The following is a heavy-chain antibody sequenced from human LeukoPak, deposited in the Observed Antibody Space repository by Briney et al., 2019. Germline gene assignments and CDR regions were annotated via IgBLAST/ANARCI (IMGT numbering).Heavy chain of an antibody. Sequence: GGSLRLSCAASGFTVSSNYMSWVRQAPGKGLEWVSVIYSGGSTYYADSVKGRFTISRDNSKNTLYLQMNSLRAEDTAVYYCAKGSMIVVVGAYFDYWGQGTLVTVSS. CDR3: AKGSMIVVVGAYFDY. V-gene: IGHV3-66*01. J-gene: IGHJ4*02. CDR1: GFTVSSNY. D-gene: IGHD3-22*01. CDR2: IYSGGST.